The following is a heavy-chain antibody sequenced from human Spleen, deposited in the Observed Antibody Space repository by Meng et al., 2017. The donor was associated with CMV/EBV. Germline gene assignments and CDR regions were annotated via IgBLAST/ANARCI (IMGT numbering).Heavy chain of an antibody. Sequence: TFNSYDINWGRQATGKGLEWMGRMNPNSGKTGYAQKVQGRVTMTRNTSISTAYMELSSLRSEDTAVYYCARVPKITIFGVVTGGWFDPWGQGTLVTVSS. CDR3: ARVPKITIFGVVTGGWFDP. V-gene: IGHV1-8*01. CDR1: TFNSYD. CDR2: MNPNSGKT. D-gene: IGHD3-3*01. J-gene: IGHJ5*02.